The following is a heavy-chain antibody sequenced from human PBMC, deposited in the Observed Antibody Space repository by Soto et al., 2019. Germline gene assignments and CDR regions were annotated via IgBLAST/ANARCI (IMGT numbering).Heavy chain of an antibody. V-gene: IGHV5-10-1*01. CDR1: GYSFTSYW. J-gene: IGHJ4*02. CDR3: AIDCSGGRGYFDY. CDR2: IDPSDSYT. Sequence: GESLKISCKGSGYSFTSYWISWVRQMPGKGLEWMGRIDPSDSYTNYSPSFQGRVTISADKSISTAYLQWSSLKASDTAMYYCAIDCSGGRGYFDYWRQGTLVTVSS. D-gene: IGHD2-15*01.